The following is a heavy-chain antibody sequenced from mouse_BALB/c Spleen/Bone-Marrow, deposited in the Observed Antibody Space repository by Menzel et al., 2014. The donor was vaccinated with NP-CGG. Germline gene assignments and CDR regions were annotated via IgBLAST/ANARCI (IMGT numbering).Heavy chain of an antibody. Sequence: EVQLQQSGTVLARPGASVKMSCKASGYTFTGYWMHWVKQRPGQGLEWIGAIYPGNSDTSYNQKFKGKAKLTAVTSTSTAYMELSSLTNEDSAVYYCTRVITAVLATRAMDYWGQGSSVTVSS. CDR2: IYPGNSDT. J-gene: IGHJ4*01. V-gene: IGHV1-5*01. CDR3: TRVITAVLATRAMDY. CDR1: GYTFTGYW. D-gene: IGHD1-1*01.